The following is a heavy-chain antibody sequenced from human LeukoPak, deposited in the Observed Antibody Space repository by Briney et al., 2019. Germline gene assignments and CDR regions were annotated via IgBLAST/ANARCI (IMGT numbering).Heavy chain of an antibody. D-gene: IGHD3-22*01. Sequence: GGSLRLSCAASGFTFTDYWMHWVRQVPGKGLVWVSRINFDGSIITYAYSVKGRFTMSRDKDKNSLYLQMNSLRAEDKAVYYCARDHTHNDRSGYYVAGIVYGMDAWGQGTTVTVFS. J-gene: IGHJ6*02. CDR3: ARDHTHNDRSGYYVAGIVYGMDA. CDR1: GFTFTDYW. CDR2: INFDGSII. V-gene: IGHV3-74*03.